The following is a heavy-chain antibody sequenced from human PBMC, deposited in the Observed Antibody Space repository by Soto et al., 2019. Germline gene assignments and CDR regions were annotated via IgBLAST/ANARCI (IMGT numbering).Heavy chain of an antibody. D-gene: IGHD2-21*02. Sequence: GGSLRLSCAASGFTFSSYGMHWVRQAPGKGLEWVAVIWYDGSNKYYADSVKGRFTISRDNSKNTLYLQMNSLRAEDTAVYYCARSFAIYCGGDCYQPGSFDLDYWGQGTLVTVSS. J-gene: IGHJ4*02. CDR2: IWYDGSNK. V-gene: IGHV3-33*01. CDR3: ARSFAIYCGGDCYQPGSFDLDY. CDR1: GFTFSSYG.